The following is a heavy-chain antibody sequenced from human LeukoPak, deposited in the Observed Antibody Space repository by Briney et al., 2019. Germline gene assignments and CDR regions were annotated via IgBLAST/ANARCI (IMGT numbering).Heavy chain of an antibody. CDR1: TFTINIYA. J-gene: IGHJ3*02. D-gene: IGHD4-17*01. Sequence: GGSLRLSCAPSTFTINIYAMTWVRQAPGKGLEWVSSITVNGGGTSYADSVKGRFTISRDDSKNTLYLQMNSLRAEDTAVYYCAKDPNGDYVSAFDSWDQGTMVTVSS. CDR2: ITVNGGGT. V-gene: IGHV3-23*01. CDR3: AKDPNGDYVSAFDS.